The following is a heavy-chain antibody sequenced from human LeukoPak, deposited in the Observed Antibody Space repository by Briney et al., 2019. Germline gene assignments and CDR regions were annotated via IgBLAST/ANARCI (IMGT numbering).Heavy chain of an antibody. CDR3: AREGAKGFDY. D-gene: IGHD3-16*01. J-gene: IGHJ4*02. CDR2: IYYSGST. V-gene: IGHV4-59*01. CDR1: GGSISSYY. Sequence: SGTLSLTCTVSGGSISSYYWSWIRQPPGKGLEWIGYIYYSGSTNYNPSLKSRVTISVDTSKNQFSLKLSSVTAADTAVYYCAREGAKGFDYWGQGTLVTVSS.